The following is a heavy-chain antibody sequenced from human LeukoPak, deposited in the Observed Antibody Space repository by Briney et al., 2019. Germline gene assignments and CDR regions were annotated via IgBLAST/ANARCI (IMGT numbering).Heavy chain of an antibody. CDR2: IYYSGST. V-gene: IGHV4-39*01. J-gene: IGHJ6*03. CDR1: GGSISSSSYY. D-gene: IGHD6-6*01. Sequence: SETLSLTCTVSGGSISSSSYYWGWIRQPPGKGLEWIGSIYYSGSTYYNPSLKSRVAISVDTSKNQFSLKLSSVTAADTAVYYCARRGRGGPGSIALHYYYMDVWGKGTTVTVSS. CDR3: ARRGRGGPGSIALHYYYMDV.